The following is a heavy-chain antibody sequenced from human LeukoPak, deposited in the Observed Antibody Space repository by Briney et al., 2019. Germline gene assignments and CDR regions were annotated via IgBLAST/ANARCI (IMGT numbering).Heavy chain of an antibody. Sequence: GASVKVSCKPSGYTFSSYDINWMRQATGQGLEWMAWMSPTNGDTGYAQKFQGRVTLTRDTSMSTAYMELTSLTSEDTAVYFCARQWNWNQGGPFDIWGQGTLVTVSS. J-gene: IGHJ3*02. D-gene: IGHD1-1*01. V-gene: IGHV1-8*03. CDR3: ARQWNWNQGGPFDI. CDR2: MSPTNGDT. CDR1: GYTFSSYD.